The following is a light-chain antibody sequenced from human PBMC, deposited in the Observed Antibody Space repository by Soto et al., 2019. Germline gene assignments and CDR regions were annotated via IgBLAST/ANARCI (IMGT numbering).Light chain of an antibody. J-gene: IGLJ2*01. Sequence: QSVLTQPASVSGSPGQSITISCTGTRSDVGGYNYVSWYQQHPGKAPKLMIYEVTNRPSGVSNRFSGSKSGNTASLTISGLQPEDEADYYCSSYTSSTTVLFGGGAQLTVL. V-gene: IGLV2-14*01. CDR2: EVT. CDR3: SSYTSSTTVL. CDR1: RSDVGGYNY.